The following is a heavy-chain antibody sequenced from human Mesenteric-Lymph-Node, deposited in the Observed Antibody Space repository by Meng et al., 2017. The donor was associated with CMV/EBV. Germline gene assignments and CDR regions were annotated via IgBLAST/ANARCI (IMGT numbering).Heavy chain of an antibody. V-gene: IGHV3-7*01. D-gene: IGHD2-2*01. CDR1: GFTFSSYW. J-gene: IGHJ4*02. CDR2: IKQDGSEK. CDR3: VRDRYQDPTFDY. Sequence: GGSLRLSCAASGFTFSSYWMSWVRQAPGKGLEWVANIKQDGSEKYYVDSVKGRFTISKDNAKNSLYLQMNSLRAEDTAVYYCVRDRYQDPTFDYWGQGTLVTVSS.